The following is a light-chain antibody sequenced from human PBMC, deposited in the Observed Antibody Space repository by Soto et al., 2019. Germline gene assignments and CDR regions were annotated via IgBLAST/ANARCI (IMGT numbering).Light chain of an antibody. V-gene: IGKV1-27*01. Sequence: DIQMTQSPSSLSTSVGDRVTITCRASQAISIYLAWYQQKPGKVPKLLIYAASTLQSGVPSRFSGSGSGTDFTLTISSLQPEDVATYYCQKYSGAPPTFGLGTKVEIK. CDR2: AAS. CDR1: QAISIY. CDR3: QKYSGAPPT. J-gene: IGKJ1*01.